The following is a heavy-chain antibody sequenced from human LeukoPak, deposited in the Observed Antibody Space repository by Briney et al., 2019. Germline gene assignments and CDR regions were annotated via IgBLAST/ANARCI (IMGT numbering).Heavy chain of an antibody. V-gene: IGHV1-18*01. Sequence: ASVKVSCKASGYTFTSYDINWVRQATGQGLEWMGWISAYNGNTNYAQKLQGRVTMTTDTSTSTAYMELRSLRSDDTAVYYCATIDYYDSSGYFAPAFDIWGQGTMVTVSS. J-gene: IGHJ3*02. CDR1: GYTFTSYD. CDR2: ISAYNGNT. CDR3: ATIDYYDSSGYFAPAFDI. D-gene: IGHD3-22*01.